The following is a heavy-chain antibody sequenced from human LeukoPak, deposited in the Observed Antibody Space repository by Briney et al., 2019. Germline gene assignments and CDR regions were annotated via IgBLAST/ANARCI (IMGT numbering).Heavy chain of an antibody. CDR2: MNPNSGNT. CDR1: GYTFTSYD. J-gene: IGHJ4*02. V-gene: IGHV1-8*03. CDR3: ARDSKGATPPFDY. D-gene: IGHD1-26*01. Sequence: ASVKVSCKASGYTFTSYDINWVRQATGQGLEWMGWMNPNSGNTGYAQKFQGRVTITRNTSISTAYMELSSLRSEDTAVYYCARDSKGATPPFDYWGQGTLVTVSS.